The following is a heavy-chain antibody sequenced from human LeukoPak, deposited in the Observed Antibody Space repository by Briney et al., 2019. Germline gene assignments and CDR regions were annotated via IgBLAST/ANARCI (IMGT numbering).Heavy chain of an antibody. D-gene: IGHD2-15*01. V-gene: IGHV4-39*07. J-gene: IGHJ4*02. CDR2: IYYSGST. CDR1: GGSISSGDYY. Sequence: SQTLSLTCTVSGGSISSGDYYWSWIRQPPGKGLEWIGSIYYSGSTYYNPSLKSRVTISVDTSKNQFSLKLSSVTAADTAVYYCAREVVVAAHFPDYWGQGTLVTVSS. CDR3: AREVVVAAHFPDY.